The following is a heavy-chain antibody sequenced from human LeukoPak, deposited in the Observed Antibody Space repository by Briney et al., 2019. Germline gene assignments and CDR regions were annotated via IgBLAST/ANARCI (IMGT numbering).Heavy chain of an antibody. CDR2: IIPIFGTA. J-gene: IGHJ5*02. Sequence: SVKVSCKASGGTFSSYAISWVRQAPGQGLEWMGGIIPIFGTANYAQKFQGRVTITADKSTSTAYMELSSLGSEDTAVYYCARLRGYSGYDLRGWFDPWGQGTLVTVSS. D-gene: IGHD5-12*01. V-gene: IGHV1-69*06. CDR3: ARLRGYSGYDLRGWFDP. CDR1: GGTFSSYA.